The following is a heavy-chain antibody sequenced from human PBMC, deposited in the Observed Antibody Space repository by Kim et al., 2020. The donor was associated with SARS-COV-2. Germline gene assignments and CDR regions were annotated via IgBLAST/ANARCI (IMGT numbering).Heavy chain of an antibody. CDR1: GYFFTNYF. Sequence: ASVKVSCKASGYFFTNYFIHWLRQAPGQGLEWMGVIDPSGGSTGYAPRFRGRVTMTRDTPTSTVYMDLGSLRSEDTAVYYCARSRHVYSSSSPATNWFGPWGQGTLVTVSS. CDR2: IDPSGGST. D-gene: IGHD6-6*01. J-gene: IGHJ5*02. V-gene: IGHV1-46*01. CDR3: ARSRHVYSSSSPATNWFGP.